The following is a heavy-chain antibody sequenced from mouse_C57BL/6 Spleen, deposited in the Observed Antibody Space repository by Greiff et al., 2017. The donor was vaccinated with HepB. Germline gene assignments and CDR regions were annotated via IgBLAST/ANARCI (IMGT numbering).Heavy chain of an antibody. CDR2: IYPRSGNT. CDR3: ASDCCSVVAKNYFDY. J-gene: IGHJ2*01. D-gene: IGHD1-1*01. CDR1: GYTFTSYG. V-gene: IGHV1-81*01. Sequence: VQLQQSGAELARPGASVKLSCKASGYTFTSYGISWVKQRTGQGLEWIGEIYPRSGNTYYNEKFKGKATLTADKSSSTAYMELRSLKSEDSAVYVCASDCCSVVAKNYFDYWGQGTTLTVSS.